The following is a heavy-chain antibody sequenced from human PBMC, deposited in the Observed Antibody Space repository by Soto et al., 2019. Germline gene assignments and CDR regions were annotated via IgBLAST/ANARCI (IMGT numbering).Heavy chain of an antibody. V-gene: IGHV3-23*01. CDR1: GYTHTFNTYA. CDR2: ISPTGGST. D-gene: IGHD6-13*01. J-gene: IGHJ4*02. CDR3: AKVKRGIGPTIGGGCDS. Sequence: EVQLLESGGGLVQPGGSLRLSCAGSGYTHTFNTYAMSWVRQAPGKGLEWVAGISPTGGSTYYADYVKGRFTISRDNSRDTLFLQMSSLRVEDAAVDLSAKVKRGIGPTIGGGCDSWGRGTLVTVSS.